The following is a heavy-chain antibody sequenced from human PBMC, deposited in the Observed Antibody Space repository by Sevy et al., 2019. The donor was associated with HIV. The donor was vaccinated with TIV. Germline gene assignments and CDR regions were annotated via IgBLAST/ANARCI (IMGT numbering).Heavy chain of an antibody. CDR1: GGSISSGDYY. Sequence: SETLSLTCTVSGGSISSGDYYWSWIRQPPGKGLEWIGYIYYSGSTYYNPSLKSRVTISVDTSKNQFSLKLSSVTAAETAVYYCARDQLVVVAANYYYGMDVWGQGTTVTVSS. J-gene: IGHJ6*02. V-gene: IGHV4-30-4*01. D-gene: IGHD2-15*01. CDR3: ARDQLVVVAANYYYGMDV. CDR2: IYYSGST.